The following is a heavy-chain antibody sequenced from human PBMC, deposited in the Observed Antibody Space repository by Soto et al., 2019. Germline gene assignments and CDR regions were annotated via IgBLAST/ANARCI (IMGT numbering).Heavy chain of an antibody. CDR3: ARLRSIGEPDF. D-gene: IGHD6-6*01. J-gene: IGHJ4*02. CDR2: IYYSGTT. V-gene: IGHV4-39*01. Sequence: SETLSLTCTVSGGSIGSSSYYWGWIRQPPGKGLEWIGSIYYSGTTYYNPSLKSRVTISVDTSKNQFSLKLSSVTAADTAVYYCARLRSIGEPDFWGQGTLVTVSS. CDR1: GGSIGSSSYY.